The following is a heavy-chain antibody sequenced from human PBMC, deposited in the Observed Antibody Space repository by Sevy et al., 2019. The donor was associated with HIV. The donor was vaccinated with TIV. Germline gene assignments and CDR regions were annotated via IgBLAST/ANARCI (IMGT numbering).Heavy chain of an antibody. D-gene: IGHD3-10*01. V-gene: IGHV3-48*03. CDR2: ISSSGSTI. CDR1: GFTFSSYE. J-gene: IGHJ4*02. Sequence: GGSLRLSCAASGFTFSSYEMNWVRQAPGKGLEWVSYISSSGSTIYYADSVKGRFTISRDNAKNSLYLQMNSLGAEDTAVYYCARDGEGGSGSVTGGYYFDYWGQGTLVTVSS. CDR3: ARDGEGGSGSVTGGYYFDY.